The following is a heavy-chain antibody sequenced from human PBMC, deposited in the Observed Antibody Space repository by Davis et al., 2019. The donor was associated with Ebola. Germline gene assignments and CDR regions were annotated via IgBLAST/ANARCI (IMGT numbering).Heavy chain of an antibody. J-gene: IGHJ4*02. V-gene: IGHV3-53*01. CDR2: IYSVGST. CDR1: EFTVSNNY. D-gene: IGHD2-15*01. CDR3: AKEGIFSLLVVATANPDFDY. Sequence: PGGSLRLSCAASEFTVSNNYMSWVRQAPGKGLEWVSVIYSVGSTYYADSVKCRFTISKNNSKNRLYLQMNNLRTEDTAVYYCAKEGIFSLLVVATANPDFDYWGQGTLVTVSS.